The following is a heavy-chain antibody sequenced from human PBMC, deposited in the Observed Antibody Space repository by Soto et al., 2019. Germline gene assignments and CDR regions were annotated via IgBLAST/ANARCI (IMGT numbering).Heavy chain of an antibody. CDR3: AKGPAIVLVPAAMNYYDGMDV. D-gene: IGHD2-2*01. CDR1: GFTFSSYG. Sequence: QVQLVESGGGVVQPGRSLRLSCAASGFTFSSYGMHWVRQAPGKGLEWVAVISYDGSNKYYADSVKGRFTISRDNSKNTLYLQMNRLRAEDTAVYYCAKGPAIVLVPAAMNYYDGMDVWGQGTTVTVSS. J-gene: IGHJ6*02. V-gene: IGHV3-30*18. CDR2: ISYDGSNK.